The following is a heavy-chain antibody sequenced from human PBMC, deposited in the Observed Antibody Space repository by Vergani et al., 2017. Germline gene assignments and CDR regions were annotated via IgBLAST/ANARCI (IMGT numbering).Heavy chain of an antibody. D-gene: IGHD3-22*01. CDR2: ISSSSSYI. CDR3: ARDFIFGVDSSGYYDDYYGMDV. J-gene: IGHJ6*02. CDR1: GFTFSSYS. Sequence: EVQLVESGGGLVKPGGSLRLSCAASGFTFSSYSMNWVRQAPGKGLEWVSSISSSSSYIYYADSVKGRFTISRDNAKNSLYLQMNSLRAEDTAVYYCARDFIFGVDSSGYYDDYYGMDVWGQGTTVTVSS. V-gene: IGHV3-21*01.